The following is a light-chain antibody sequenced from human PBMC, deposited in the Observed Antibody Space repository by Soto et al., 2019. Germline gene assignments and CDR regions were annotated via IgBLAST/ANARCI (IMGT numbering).Light chain of an antibody. Sequence: DIQMTQSPSTLSASVGDRVTITCRASQNIDYWLAWYQQKPGKAPKLLLYKAYSLDCGVPSRFRGSGSGTEFTLTISSLQPDDFATYYCQQYNTYSWTFGQGTKVDFK. CDR1: QNIDYW. V-gene: IGKV1-5*03. CDR2: KAY. J-gene: IGKJ1*01. CDR3: QQYNTYSWT.